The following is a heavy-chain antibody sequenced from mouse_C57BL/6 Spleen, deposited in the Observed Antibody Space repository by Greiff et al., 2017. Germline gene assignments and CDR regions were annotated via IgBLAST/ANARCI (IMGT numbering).Heavy chain of an antibody. CDR3: VREAITTVVATRYFDV. CDR2: IRSKSSNYAT. J-gene: IGHJ1*03. D-gene: IGHD1-1*01. Sequence: EVKLVESGGGLVQPKGSLKLSCAASGFTFNTYAMHWVRQAPGKGLEWVARIRSKSSNYATYYADSVKDRFTISRDDSQSMLYLQMNNLKTEDTAMYYCVREAITTVVATRYFDVWGTGTTVTVSS. V-gene: IGHV10-3*01. CDR1: GFTFNTYA.